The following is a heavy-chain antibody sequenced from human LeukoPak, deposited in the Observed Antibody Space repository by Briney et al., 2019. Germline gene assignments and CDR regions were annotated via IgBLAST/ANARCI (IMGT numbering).Heavy chain of an antibody. V-gene: IGHV3-21*01. J-gene: IGHJ3*02. CDR2: ISSSSSYI. Sequence: GGSLRLSCAASGLTFSSYSVNWVPQAPGKGLEGFSSISSSSSYIYYADSVKGRFTISRDNAKNSLYLQMNSLRAEDTAVYYCAMYSGRRPTDALDIRGQGTLVTVSS. D-gene: IGHD1-26*01. CDR3: AMYSGRRPTDALDI. CDR1: GLTFSSYS.